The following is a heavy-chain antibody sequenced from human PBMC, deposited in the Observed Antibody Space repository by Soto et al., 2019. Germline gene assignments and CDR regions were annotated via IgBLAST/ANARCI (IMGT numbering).Heavy chain of an antibody. J-gene: IGHJ4*02. CDR2: ISYDGSNK. D-gene: IGHD4-17*01. CDR3: EGFDDYGGNLDY. CDR1: GFTFSSYG. V-gene: IGHV3-30*03. Sequence: TGGSLRLSCAASGFTFSSYGMHWVRQAPGKGLEWVAVISYDGSNKYYADSVKGRFTIPRDNSKNTLYLQMNSLRAEDTAVYYCEGFDDYGGNLDYWGQGTLVTVSS.